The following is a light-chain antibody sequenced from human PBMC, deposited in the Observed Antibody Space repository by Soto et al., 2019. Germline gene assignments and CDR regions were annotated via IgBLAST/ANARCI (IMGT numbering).Light chain of an antibody. J-gene: IGKJ5*01. CDR1: QSVGTY. CDR3: QQRNDWPIT. CDR2: DAS. V-gene: IGKV3-11*01. Sequence: EFVLTQSPATLSLSPGERATLSCRASQSVGTYLVWYQHKPGQAPRLLIYDASKRATGIPARFSGSGSGTDFPLTISRLEPEDFAVYFCQQRNDWPITFGQGTRLDMK.